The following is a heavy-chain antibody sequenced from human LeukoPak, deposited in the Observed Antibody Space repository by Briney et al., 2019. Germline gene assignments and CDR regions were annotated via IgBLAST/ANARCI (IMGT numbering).Heavy chain of an antibody. CDR2: MYYSGST. V-gene: IGHV4-59*12. CDR1: GGSISSYY. Sequence: PSETLSLTCTVSGGSISSYYWSWIRQPPGRGLEWIGYMYYSGSTNHNPSLKSRVTISVDTSKNQFSLKLTSVTVADTAVYYCASRLRHLLGYWGQGNLVTVSS. CDR3: ASRLRHLLGY. J-gene: IGHJ4*02. D-gene: IGHD3-16*01.